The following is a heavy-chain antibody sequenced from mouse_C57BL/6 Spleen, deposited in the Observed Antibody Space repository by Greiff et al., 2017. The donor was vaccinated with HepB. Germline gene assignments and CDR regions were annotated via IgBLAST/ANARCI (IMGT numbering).Heavy chain of an antibody. CDR2: IYPGDGDT. CDR1: GYAFSSSW. J-gene: IGHJ4*01. D-gene: IGHD2-4*01. Sequence: VQLQQSGPELVKPGASVKISCKASGYAFSSSWMNWVKQRPGKGLEWIGRIYPGDGDTNYNGKFKGKATLTADKSSSTAYMQLSSLTSEDSAVYFCARDEAMIKDYAMDYWGQGTSVTVSS. CDR3: ARDEAMIKDYAMDY. V-gene: IGHV1-82*01.